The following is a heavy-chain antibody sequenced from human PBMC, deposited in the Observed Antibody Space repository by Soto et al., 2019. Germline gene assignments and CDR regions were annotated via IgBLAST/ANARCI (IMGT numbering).Heavy chain of an antibody. J-gene: IGHJ4*02. CDR3: ARGGNYYDSSGYYDY. Sequence: SETLSLTCTVSGGSISSYYWSWIRQPPGKGLEWIGYIYYSGSTNYNPTLKRRVTISVDRSKTQFSMNLSSVTAADTAVYYCARGGNYYDSSGYYDYWGQGTLVTVSS. CDR1: GGSISSYY. D-gene: IGHD3-22*01. V-gene: IGHV4-59*01. CDR2: IYYSGST.